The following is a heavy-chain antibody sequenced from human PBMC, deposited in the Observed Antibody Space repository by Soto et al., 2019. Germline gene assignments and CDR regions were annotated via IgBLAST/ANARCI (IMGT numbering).Heavy chain of an antibody. D-gene: IGHD6-13*01. J-gene: IGHJ4*02. CDR1: GGSVSSGSYY. CDR3: ARDQLEAAGAFDY. CDR2: IYYSGST. V-gene: IGHV4-61*01. Sequence: SETLSLTCTVPGGSVSSGSYYWSWIRQPPGKGLEWIGYIYYSGSTNYNPSLKSRVTISVDTSKNQFSLKLSSVTAADTAVYYCARDQLEAAGAFDYWGQGTLVTVSS.